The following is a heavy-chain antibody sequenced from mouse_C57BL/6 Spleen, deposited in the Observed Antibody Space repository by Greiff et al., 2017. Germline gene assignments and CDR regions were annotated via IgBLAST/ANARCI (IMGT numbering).Heavy chain of an antibody. CDR2: ISSGGDYI. CDR1: GFTFSSYA. V-gene: IGHV5-9-1*02. D-gene: IGHD1-1*01. CDR3: TRDYYYGSPFAY. Sequence: EVKLMESGEGLVKPGGSLKLSCAASGFTFSSYAMSWVRQTPEKRLEWVAYISSGGDYIYYADTVKGRFTISRDNARNTLYLQMSSLKSEDTAMYYCTRDYYYGSPFAYWGQGTLVTVSA. J-gene: IGHJ3*01.